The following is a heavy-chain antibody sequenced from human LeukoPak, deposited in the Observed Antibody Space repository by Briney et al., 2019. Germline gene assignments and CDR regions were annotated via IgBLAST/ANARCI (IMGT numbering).Heavy chain of an antibody. V-gene: IGHV3-30*02. CDR3: AKERVDWRYFDY. D-gene: IGHD3-9*01. CDR1: GFTFTSYG. Sequence: GGSLRLSCAASGFTFTSYGMHWVRQGPGKGLEWVAFIRFDGSKEYYGDSVKGRFTISRDLSENTLYLQMNSLRTEDTAVYYCAKERVDWRYFDYWGQGTLVTVSS. J-gene: IGHJ4*02. CDR2: IRFDGSKE.